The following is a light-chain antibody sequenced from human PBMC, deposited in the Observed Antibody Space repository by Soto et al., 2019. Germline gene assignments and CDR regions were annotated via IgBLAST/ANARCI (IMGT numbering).Light chain of an antibody. CDR2: KAS. CDR3: QHYNSYLET. CDR1: QYIGKS. J-gene: IGKJ1*01. V-gene: IGKV1-5*03. Sequence: DIQITQSPSTLSASVGDRVTITCRASQYIGKSLAWYQQKPGKAPKLLIYKASNLESEVPSRFSGSGSGTEFTFTISGLQPDDFATYYCQHYNSYLETFGQGTKVAVK.